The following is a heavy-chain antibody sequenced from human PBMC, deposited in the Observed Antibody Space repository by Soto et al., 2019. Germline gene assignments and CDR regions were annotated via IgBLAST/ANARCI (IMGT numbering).Heavy chain of an antibody. Sequence: PGDSLKISCMGSGYTFTSYWIGWVRQMPGKGLELMGIIYPGDSDTRYSPSFQGQVTISADKSISTAYLQWSSLKASDTAMYYCARTASAGKYYYGMDAWGQGTTVTVSS. CDR2: IYPGDSDT. V-gene: IGHV5-51*01. J-gene: IGHJ6*02. CDR1: GYTFTSYW. CDR3: ARTASAGKYYYGMDA. D-gene: IGHD6-13*01.